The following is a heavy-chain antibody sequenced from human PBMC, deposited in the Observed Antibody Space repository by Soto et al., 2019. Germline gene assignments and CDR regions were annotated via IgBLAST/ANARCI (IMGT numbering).Heavy chain of an antibody. V-gene: IGHV5-10-1*01. CDR2: IDPSDSYT. D-gene: IGHD6-19*01. CDR1: GDSFTSYW. Sequence: PXDSLKVSWKCSGDSFTSYWSSWVLQMPGKGLEWMGRIDPSDSYTNYSPSFQGHVTISADKAISTAYLQWSSLKASDTAMYYCATPYSSRGWYEGGVYYYYYGMDVWGQGTTVTVSS. J-gene: IGHJ6*02. CDR3: ATPYSSRGWYEGGVYYYYYGMDV.